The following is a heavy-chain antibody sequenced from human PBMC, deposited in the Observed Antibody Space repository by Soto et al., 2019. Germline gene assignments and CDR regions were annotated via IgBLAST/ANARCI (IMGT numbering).Heavy chain of an antibody. CDR2: INHSGST. D-gene: IGHD6-19*01. J-gene: IGHJ5*02. Sequence: SETLSLTCAVYGGSFSGYYWSWIRQPPGKGLEWIGEINHSGSTNYNPSLKSRVTISVDTSKNQFSLKLSSVTAADTAVYYCARVSGWYANWFDPWGQGTLVTVSS. V-gene: IGHV4-34*01. CDR3: ARVSGWYANWFDP. CDR1: GGSFSGYY.